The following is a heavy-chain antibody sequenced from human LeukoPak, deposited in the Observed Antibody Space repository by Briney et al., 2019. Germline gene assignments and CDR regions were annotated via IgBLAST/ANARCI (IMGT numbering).Heavy chain of an antibody. CDR3: AKRAGTTRNFDY. CDR2: INPGGGST. V-gene: IGHV3-23*01. Sequence: PGGSLRLSCAASGFTFSSYAMSWVRLAPGKGLERVSAINPGGGSTYSADSVRGRFTISRDNSKNTLYLQMNSLRAEDTAVYYCAKRAGTTRNFDYWGRGTLVTVSS. D-gene: IGHD1-7*01. J-gene: IGHJ4*02. CDR1: GFTFSSYA.